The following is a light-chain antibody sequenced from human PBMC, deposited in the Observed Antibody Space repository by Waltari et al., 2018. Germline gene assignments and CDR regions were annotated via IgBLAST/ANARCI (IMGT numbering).Light chain of an antibody. CDR1: QNIGDS. CDR2: YAF. CDR3: HQSLSLPHT. Sequence: EIVLTQSPDFQSVTPKEKVTITCRASQNIGDSLHWYQQKPDQSPKGLSNYAFRSFSGVPSRFSGSGSGTELTLTISSLEAEDAATYYCHQSLSLPHTFGQGTKLEI. J-gene: IGKJ2*01. V-gene: IGKV6-21*01.